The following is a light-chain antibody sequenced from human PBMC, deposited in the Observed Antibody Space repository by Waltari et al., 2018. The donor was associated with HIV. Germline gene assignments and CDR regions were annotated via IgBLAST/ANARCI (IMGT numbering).Light chain of an antibody. Sequence: SYQLTQTTSVSVSPGQTARINCSRGSLPKKYSYWYRQKPGQAPVLLTQKDLERPSGSPERISGSRSGTGVTLTISGVQAEDEGDYYCQSTDHDGTWVFGGGTKLTVL. J-gene: IGLJ3*02. CDR2: KDL. V-gene: IGLV3-25*03. CDR3: QSTDHDGTWV. CDR1: SLPKKY.